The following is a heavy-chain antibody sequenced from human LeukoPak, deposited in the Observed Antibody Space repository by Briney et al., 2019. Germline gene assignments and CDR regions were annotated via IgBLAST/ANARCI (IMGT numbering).Heavy chain of an antibody. J-gene: IGHJ4*02. CDR2: IYTSGST. CDR1: GDSISSYY. V-gene: IGHV4-4*07. D-gene: IGHD1-26*01. Sequence: SETLTLTCTVSGDSISSYYWSWIRQPAGKGLEWIGRIYTSGSTNYSPSLTSRVSMSVDTTKNQFSLKLNSVTAADTAVYYCARDQSGSRAFDYCGQGTLVTVSS. CDR3: ARDQSGSRAFDY.